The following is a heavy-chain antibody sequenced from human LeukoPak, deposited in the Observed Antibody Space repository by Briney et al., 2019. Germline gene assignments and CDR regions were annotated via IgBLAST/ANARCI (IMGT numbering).Heavy chain of an antibody. V-gene: IGHV1-2*02. J-gene: IGHJ4*02. Sequence: ASVKVSCKASGYTFTDYYMHWVRQAPGQGLEWMGWMNPNSGGTNYPQKFQGGVTMTRDTSINTAYMELSRLRSDDTAMYYCARDLSGTYQIDYWGQGTLVTVSS. CDR3: ARDLSGTYQIDY. CDR2: MNPNSGGT. CDR1: GYTFTDYY. D-gene: IGHD3-10*01.